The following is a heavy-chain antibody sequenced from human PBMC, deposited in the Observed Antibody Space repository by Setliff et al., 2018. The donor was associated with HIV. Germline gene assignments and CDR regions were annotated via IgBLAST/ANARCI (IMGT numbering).Heavy chain of an antibody. CDR1: GGSISSGSYY. CDR3: ARIIMPRGGAFDI. CDR2: IYTSGST. D-gene: IGHD3-10*01. J-gene: IGHJ3*02. V-gene: IGHV4-61*02. Sequence: SETLSLTCTVSGGSISSGSYYWSWIRQPAGKGLQWIGRIYTSGSTNYNPSLKSRVTISVDTSKNRFSLKLNSVTAADTAVYYCARIIMPRGGAFDIWGQGTMVTVSS.